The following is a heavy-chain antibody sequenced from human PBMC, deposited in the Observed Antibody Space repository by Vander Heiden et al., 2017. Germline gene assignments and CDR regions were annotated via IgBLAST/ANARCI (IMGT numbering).Heavy chain of an antibody. Sequence: QVQLVQSVAEVKKPGASVRVSCKASGYTFTGYYIHWVRQAPGQGLEWMGWINPNRGDTNYAQKFEGRVTMTRDTSITTAYMEVIRLRYDDTAVYYCATDDYRSSRDYWGQGTLVTVSS. V-gene: IGHV1-2*02. D-gene: IGHD1-26*01. CDR2: INPNRGDT. CDR3: ATDDYRSSRDY. CDR1: GYTFTGYY. J-gene: IGHJ4*02.